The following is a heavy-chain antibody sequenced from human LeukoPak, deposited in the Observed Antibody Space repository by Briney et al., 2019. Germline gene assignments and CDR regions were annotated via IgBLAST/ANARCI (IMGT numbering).Heavy chain of an antibody. CDR1: GGSISSYY. D-gene: IGHD6-19*01. V-gene: IGHV4-59*01. Sequence: SETLSLTCTVSGGSISSYYWSWIRQPPGKGLEWIGYIYYSGSTNYNPSLKSRVTISVDTSKNQFSLKLSSVTAADTAVYYCARDLGYSGGWYRTNYFDYWGQGTLVTVSS. CDR3: ARDLGYSGGWYRTNYFDY. CDR2: IYYSGST. J-gene: IGHJ4*02.